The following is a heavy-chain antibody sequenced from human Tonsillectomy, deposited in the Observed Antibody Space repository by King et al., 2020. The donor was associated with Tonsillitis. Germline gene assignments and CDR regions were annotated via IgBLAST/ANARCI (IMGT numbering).Heavy chain of an antibody. Sequence: QVQLQQWGAGLLKSSETLSLTCAVYGGSFSGYYWSWIRQPPGKGLEWIGEINHSGSTNYNPSLKSRVTISVDTSKNQFSLKLSSVTAADTAVYYCARFAGTYYYDSDGYFFDYWGQGTLVTVSS. J-gene: IGHJ4*02. CDR1: GGSFSGYY. CDR3: ARFAGTYYYDSDGYFFDY. V-gene: IGHV4-34*01. CDR2: INHSGST. D-gene: IGHD3-22*01.